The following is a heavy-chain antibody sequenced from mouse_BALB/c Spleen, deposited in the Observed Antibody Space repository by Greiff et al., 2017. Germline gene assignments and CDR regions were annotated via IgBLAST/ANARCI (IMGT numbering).Heavy chain of an antibody. V-gene: IGHV5-6-5*01. CDR2: ISSGGST. Sequence: EVKVVESGGGLVKPGGSLKLSCAASGFTFSSYAMSWVRQTPEKRLEWVASISSGGSTYYPDSVKGRFTISRDNARNILYLQMSSLRSEDTAMYYCARGRGTTAFDYWGQGTTLTVSS. CDR1: GFTFSSYA. D-gene: IGHD1-2*01. CDR3: ARGRGTTAFDY. J-gene: IGHJ2*01.